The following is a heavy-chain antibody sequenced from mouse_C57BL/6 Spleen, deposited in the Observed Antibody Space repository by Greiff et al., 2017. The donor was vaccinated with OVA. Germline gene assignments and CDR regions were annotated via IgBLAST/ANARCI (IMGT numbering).Heavy chain of an antibody. CDR1: GFSLTRYG. J-gene: IGHJ4*01. CDR2: IWSDGSP. Sequence: VQLKESGPGLVAPSQSLSITCTVSGFSLTRYGVHWVRQPPGKGLEWLVVIWSDGSPPYNSALKSSLSLSKDNSKSQVFLKMNSLQTDDTAMYSWARGGGYYGSSYDAMGYWGQGTSVTVSS. V-gene: IGHV2-6*03. D-gene: IGHD1-1*01. CDR3: ARGGGYYGSSYDAMGY.